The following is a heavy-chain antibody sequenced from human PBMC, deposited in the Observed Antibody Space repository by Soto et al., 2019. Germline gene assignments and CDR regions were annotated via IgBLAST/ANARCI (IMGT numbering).Heavy chain of an antibody. CDR3: ARAMVVTQTWIDP. CDR2: IYYSGST. J-gene: IGHJ5*02. CDR1: GGSISSGDYY. D-gene: IGHD2-21*02. V-gene: IGHV4-30-4*01. Sequence: SETLSLTCTVSGGSISSGDYYWSWIRQPPGKGLEWIGYIYYSGSTYYNPSLKSRVTISVDTSKNQFSLKLSSVTAADTAVYYCARAMVVTQTWIDPWGQGTLVTVSS.